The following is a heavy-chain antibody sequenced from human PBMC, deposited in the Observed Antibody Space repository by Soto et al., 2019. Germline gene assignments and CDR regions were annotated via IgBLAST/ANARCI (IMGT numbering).Heavy chain of an antibody. J-gene: IGHJ4*02. V-gene: IGHV4-30-2*01. D-gene: IGHD4-17*01. Sequence: QLQLQESGSGLVKPSQTLSLTCAVSGGSISSGGYSWSWIRQPPGKGLECIGYIYHSGSTYYNPSPKGRVTLSVDRSKNQLSLKLSSVTAADTAVYYCARGPTTVTTFDYWGQGTLVTVSS. CDR1: GGSISSGGYS. CDR3: ARGPTTVTTFDY. CDR2: IYHSGST.